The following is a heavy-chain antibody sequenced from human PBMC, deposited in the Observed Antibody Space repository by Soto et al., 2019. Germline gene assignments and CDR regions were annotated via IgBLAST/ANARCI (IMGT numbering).Heavy chain of an antibody. CDR2: ISYDGSNK. Sequence: QVQLVESGGGVVQPGRSLRLSCAASGFTFSSYAMHWVRQAPGKGLEWVAVISYDGSNKYYADSVKGRFTISRDNSKNTRYLQMNSLRAEDTAVYYCAREGTGGYYGMDVWGQGTTVTVSS. CDR1: GFTFSSYA. CDR3: AREGTGGYYGMDV. V-gene: IGHV3-30-3*01. D-gene: IGHD3-10*01. J-gene: IGHJ6*02.